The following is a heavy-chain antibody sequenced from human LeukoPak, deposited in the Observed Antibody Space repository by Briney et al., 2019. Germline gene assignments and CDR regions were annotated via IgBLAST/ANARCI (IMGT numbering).Heavy chain of an antibody. V-gene: IGHV4-39*01. CDR1: GGSVSSSNYY. CDR3: ARQKGSIWYADNWFDP. Sequence: PSETLSLTCTVSGGSVSSSNYYWGWIRQPPGKGLEWVGSIYYSGNTYYNPSLKSRVTISVDTSKNHFSLKLSSVTAADTAVYYCARQKGSIWYADNWFDPWGQGTLVTVSS. J-gene: IGHJ5*02. CDR2: IYYSGNT. D-gene: IGHD6-13*01.